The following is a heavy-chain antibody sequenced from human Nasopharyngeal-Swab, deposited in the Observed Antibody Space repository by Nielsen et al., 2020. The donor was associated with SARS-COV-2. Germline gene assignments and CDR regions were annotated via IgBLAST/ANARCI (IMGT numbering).Heavy chain of an antibody. J-gene: IGHJ3*02. Sequence: SGPTLVKPTQTLTLTCTFSGFSLSTSGVGVGWIRQPTGKTLEWLAPIYWDDDKRHSPSLKSRLTITKDTSKNQVVLTMTNMDPVDTATYYCAHWRTVTCAFDIWGQGTMVTVSS. CDR3: AHWRTVTCAFDI. V-gene: IGHV2-5*02. CDR1: GFSLSTSGVG. D-gene: IGHD4-17*01. CDR2: IYWDDDK.